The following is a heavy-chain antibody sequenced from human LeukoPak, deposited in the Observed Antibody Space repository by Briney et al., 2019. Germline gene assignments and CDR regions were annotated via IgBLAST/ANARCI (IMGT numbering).Heavy chain of an antibody. CDR2: ISSSSSYT. V-gene: IGHV3-21*01. J-gene: IGHJ4*02. D-gene: IGHD5-18*01. CDR1: GFTFSSYN. Sequence: PGGSLRPSCAASGFTFSSYNMNWVRQAPGKGLEWVSSISSSSSYTYYAASVKGRFTISRDNAKNSLYLQMNSLRAEDTAVYYCARDQNSYGYCYFDYWGQGTLVTASS. CDR3: ARDQNSYGYCYFDY.